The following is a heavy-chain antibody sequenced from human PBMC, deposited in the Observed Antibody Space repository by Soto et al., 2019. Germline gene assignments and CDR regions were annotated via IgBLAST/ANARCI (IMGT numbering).Heavy chain of an antibody. J-gene: IGHJ5*02. CDR3: ARGPYDFWPPPGWFDP. D-gene: IGHD3-3*01. Sequence: SETLSLTCTVSGGSISSYYWSWIRQPPGKGLEWIGYIYYSGSTNYNPSLKRRVTISVDTSKKQFSLKLSSVTAAATAVYYCARGPYDFWPPPGWFDPWGQGTLVTVSS. V-gene: IGHV4-59*01. CDR2: IYYSGST. CDR1: GGSISSYY.